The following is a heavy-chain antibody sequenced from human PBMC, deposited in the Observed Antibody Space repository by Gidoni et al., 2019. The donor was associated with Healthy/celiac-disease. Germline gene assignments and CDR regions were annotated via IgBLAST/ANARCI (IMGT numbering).Heavy chain of an antibody. V-gene: IGHV3-30*03. D-gene: IGHD5-18*01. CDR3: AINVDTLDY. J-gene: IGHJ4*02. CDR2: ISYDGSNK. Sequence: QVQLVESGGGVVQPGWSMRLSCEASGFTFRRYGMRWVRQAPGTGLEWVAVISYDGSNKYYADSVKGRFTISRDNSKNTLYLQMNSLRAEDTAVYYCAINVDTLDYWGQGTLVTVSS. CDR1: GFTFRRYG.